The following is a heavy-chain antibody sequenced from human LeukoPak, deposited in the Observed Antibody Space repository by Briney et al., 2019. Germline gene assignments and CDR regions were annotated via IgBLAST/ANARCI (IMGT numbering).Heavy chain of an antibody. J-gene: IGHJ4*02. CDR3: AKVVQMVRGVTPFDY. D-gene: IGHD3-10*01. Sequence: GGSLRLSCAASGFTFSSYAMHWVRQAPGKGLEYVSAISRNGGSTYYANSVKGRFTISRDNSKNTLFLQMGSLRAEDTAVYYCAKVVQMVRGVTPFDYWGQGTLVTVSS. V-gene: IGHV3-64*01. CDR1: GFTFSSYA. CDR2: ISRNGGST.